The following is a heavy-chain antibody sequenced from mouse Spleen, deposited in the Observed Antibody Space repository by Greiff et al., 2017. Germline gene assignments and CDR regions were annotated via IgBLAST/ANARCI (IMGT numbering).Heavy chain of an antibody. J-gene: IGHJ2*01. Sequence: LVESGAELVRPGASVKLSCTASGFNIKDDYMHWVKQRPEQGLEWIGWIDPENGDTEYASKFQGKATITADTSSNTAYLQLSSLTSEDTAVYYCTGGYYYFDYWGQGTTLTVSS. D-gene: IGHD2-3*01. V-gene: IGHV14-4*01. CDR3: TGGYYYFDY. CDR1: GFNIKDDY. CDR2: IDPENGDT.